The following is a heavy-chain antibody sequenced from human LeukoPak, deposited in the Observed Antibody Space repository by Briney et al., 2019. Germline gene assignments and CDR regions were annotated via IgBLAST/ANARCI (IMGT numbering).Heavy chain of an antibody. CDR3: ARDPDVDTAMFDY. Sequence: GGSLRLSCVASGFTYTNYWMAWVRQAPGKGREWVSSISSSSSYIYYADSVKGRFTISRDNAKNSLYLQMNSLRAEDTAVYYCARDPDVDTAMFDYWGQGTLVTVSS. D-gene: IGHD5-18*01. V-gene: IGHV3-21*01. J-gene: IGHJ4*02. CDR1: GFTYTNYW. CDR2: ISSSSSYI.